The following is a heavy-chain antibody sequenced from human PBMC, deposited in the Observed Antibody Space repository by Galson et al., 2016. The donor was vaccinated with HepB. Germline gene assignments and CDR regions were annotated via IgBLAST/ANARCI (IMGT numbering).Heavy chain of an antibody. CDR1: GFTFRSYA. CDR2: ISGSGGST. J-gene: IGHJ4*02. CDR3: AQHGGNWGTYFDY. D-gene: IGHD4-23*01. Sequence: SLRLSCAASGFTFRSYAMSWVRQAPGKGLECVSAISGSGGSTYYEDSVKGRFTISRDNSKNTLFIQVDSLRVEDTAVYYCAQHGGNWGTYFDYWGQETLVTCSS. V-gene: IGHV3-23*01.